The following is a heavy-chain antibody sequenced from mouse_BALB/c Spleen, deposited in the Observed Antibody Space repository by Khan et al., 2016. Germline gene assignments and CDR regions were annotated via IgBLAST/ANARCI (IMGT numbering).Heavy chain of an antibody. J-gene: IGHJ3*01. CDR2: IYPGDGDT. CDR3: ARGTPFAN. D-gene: IGHD2-14*01. CDR1: GFAFSSYW. V-gene: IGHV1-80*01. Sequence: QVQLQQSGAELVRPGSSVKISCKASGFAFSSYWMNWVKQRPGQGLEWIGQIYPGDGDTNYNGTFKGQATLTADKSSSTAYMQLSSLTSEDSAVYCGARGTPFANWGQGTLVTVSA.